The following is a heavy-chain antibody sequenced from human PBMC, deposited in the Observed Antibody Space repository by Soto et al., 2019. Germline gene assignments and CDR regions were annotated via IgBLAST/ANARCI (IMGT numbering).Heavy chain of an antibody. CDR3: TADLVGLSHSNDF. J-gene: IGHJ4*02. D-gene: IGHD2-2*01. Sequence: LRLSCAVSGIIFSDAWMNWVRQAPEDGLERVGRVKPKSIGETIDYAAPVKGRFTISRDDSDNTLYLVMNSLKIEHTTVYYCTADLVGLSHSNDFCCQRTVVTISS. V-gene: IGHV3-15*07. CDR2: VKPKSIGETI. CDR1: GIIFSDAW.